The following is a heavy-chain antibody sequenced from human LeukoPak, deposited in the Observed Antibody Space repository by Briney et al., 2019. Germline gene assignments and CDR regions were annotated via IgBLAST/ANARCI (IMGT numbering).Heavy chain of an antibody. D-gene: IGHD3-3*01. CDR3: ARVRNDFWSGYRNWFDP. CDR2: INHSGST. V-gene: IGHV4-34*01. Sequence: PSETLSLTCAVYGGSFSGYYWSWIRQPPGKGLEWIGEINHSGSTNYNPSLKSRVTISVDTSKNQFSLKLSSVTAADTAVYYCARVRNDFWSGYRNWFDPWGQGTLVTVSS. J-gene: IGHJ5*02. CDR1: GGSFSGYY.